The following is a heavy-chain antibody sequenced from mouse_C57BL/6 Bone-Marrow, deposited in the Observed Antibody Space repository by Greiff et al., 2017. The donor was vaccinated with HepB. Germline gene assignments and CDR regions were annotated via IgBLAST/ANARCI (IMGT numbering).Heavy chain of an antibody. V-gene: IGHV5-4*01. CDR1: GFTFSSYA. D-gene: IGHD2-3*01. CDR2: ISDGGSYT. CDR3: ARKVGYDGYSYFDV. J-gene: IGHJ1*03. Sequence: EVQLQESGGGLVKPGGSLKLSCAASGFTFSSYAMSWVRQTPEKRLEWVATISDGGSYTYYPDNVKGRFTISRDNAKNNLYLQMSHLKSEDTAMYYCARKVGYDGYSYFDVWGTGTTVTVSS.